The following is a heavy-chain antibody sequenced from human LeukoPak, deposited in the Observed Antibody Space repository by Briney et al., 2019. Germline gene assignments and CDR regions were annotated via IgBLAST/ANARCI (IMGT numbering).Heavy chain of an antibody. V-gene: IGHV3-30*04. CDR1: GFTFSSYA. CDR3: ARELSGWYYFDY. Sequence: GGSLRLSCAASGFTFSSYAMHWVRQAPGKGLEWVAVISYDGSNKYYADSVKGRFTISRDNSKNTLFLQMNGLRAEDTAVYYCARELSGWYYFDYWGQGTLVTVSS. CDR2: ISYDGSNK. D-gene: IGHD6-19*01. J-gene: IGHJ4*02.